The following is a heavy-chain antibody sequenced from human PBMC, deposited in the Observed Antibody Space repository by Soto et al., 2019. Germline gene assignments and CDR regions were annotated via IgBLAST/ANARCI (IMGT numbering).Heavy chain of an antibody. CDR1: GFTFSNYE. CDR2: ISNSGSTI. CDR3: ARSLLSGSFTYYSYAMAV. D-gene: IGHD1-26*01. J-gene: IGHJ6*04. V-gene: IGHV3-48*03. Sequence: GGSLRLSXATSGFTFSNYEMNWGRQAPGKGLEWVSYISNSGSTIYYADSVQGRFTISRDNARNSLFLQMNSLRVEDTAVYYCARSLLSGSFTYYSYAMAVWGEGTTVTVSS.